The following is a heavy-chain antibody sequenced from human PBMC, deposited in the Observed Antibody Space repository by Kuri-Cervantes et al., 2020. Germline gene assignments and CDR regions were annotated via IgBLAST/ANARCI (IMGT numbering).Heavy chain of an antibody. Sequence: GGSLRLSCAASGFTFSSYSMNWVRQAPGKGLEWVSSISSSSSYIYYADSVKGRFTITRDNAKNSLYLQMNSLRAEDTAVYYCARVVRDYYYGMDVWGQGTTVTVSS. CDR3: ARVVRDYYYGMDV. CDR1: GFTFSSYS. CDR2: ISSSSSYI. J-gene: IGHJ6*02. V-gene: IGHV3-21*01.